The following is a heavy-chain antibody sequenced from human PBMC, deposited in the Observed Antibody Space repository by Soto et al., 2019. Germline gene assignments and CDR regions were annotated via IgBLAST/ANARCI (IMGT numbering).Heavy chain of an antibody. Sequence: GGSLRLSCTASGFTFSNYAMSWVRQAPGKGLEWVSGIRSSGESTYYADSVKGRLTISRDNSKNMLYLQINSLRAEDTAVYYCAKGGRRVLIPMDVWGQGTTVTVSS. CDR2: IRSSGEST. CDR3: AKGGRRVLIPMDV. D-gene: IGHD2-8*01. CDR1: GFTFSNYA. V-gene: IGHV3-23*01. J-gene: IGHJ6*02.